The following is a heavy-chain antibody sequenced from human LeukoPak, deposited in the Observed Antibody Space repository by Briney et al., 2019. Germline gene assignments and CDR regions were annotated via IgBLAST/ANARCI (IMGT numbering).Heavy chain of an antibody. CDR3: ARQKTYYYDSSGEPRWVFDY. CDR1: GFSFSGYW. Sequence: GESLRISCKASGFSFSGYWITWVRQMPGKGLEWMGRIDPGDSYTNYSPSLQGHVIISADKSINTAYLQWNSLKASDTAMYYCARQKTYYYDSSGEPRWVFDYWGQGTLVTVSS. J-gene: IGHJ4*02. CDR2: IDPGDSYT. D-gene: IGHD3-22*01. V-gene: IGHV5-10-1*01.